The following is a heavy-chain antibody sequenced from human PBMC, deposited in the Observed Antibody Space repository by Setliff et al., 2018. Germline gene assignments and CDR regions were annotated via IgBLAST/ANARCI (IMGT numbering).Heavy chain of an antibody. V-gene: IGHV3-30*02. CDR3: VRDSSADYYDNDYFKY. CDR2: IRHDESDI. Sequence: GGSLRLSCAASGFTFRGFAMHWVRQALGKGLEWVAFIRHDESDIYYTNSVKGRFTVSRDNSKNTLYLQMNILRPEDTALYYCVRDSSADYYDNDYFKYWGQGALVTVSS. J-gene: IGHJ1*01. D-gene: IGHD2-21*02. CDR1: GFTFRGFA.